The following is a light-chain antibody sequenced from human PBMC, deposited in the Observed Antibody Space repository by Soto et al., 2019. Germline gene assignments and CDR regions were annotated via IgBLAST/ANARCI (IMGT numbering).Light chain of an antibody. J-gene: IGKJ5*01. CDR3: QQRSNWPPLT. Sequence: EIVLTQSPGTLSLSPGERATLSCRASHTISSSYLAWYQQKPGQAPRLLIYDASNRATGIPARFSGSGSGTDFTLTISSLEPEDFAVYYCQQRSNWPPLTFGQGTRLEI. CDR1: HTISSSY. CDR2: DAS. V-gene: IGKV3D-20*02.